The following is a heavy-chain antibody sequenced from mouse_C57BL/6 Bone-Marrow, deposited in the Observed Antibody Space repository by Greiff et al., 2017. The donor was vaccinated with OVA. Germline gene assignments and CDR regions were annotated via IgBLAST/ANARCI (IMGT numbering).Heavy chain of an antibody. CDR1: GFTFSDYG. V-gene: IGHV5-17*01. J-gene: IGHJ4*01. CDR2: ISSGSSTI. Sequence: EVKLMESGGGLVKPGGSLKLSCAASGFTFSDYGMHWVRQAPEKGLEWVAYISSGSSTIYYADTVKGRFTISRDNAKNTLFLHMTSLRSEDTAMYYCARQGYDYDEGYAMDYWGQGTSVTVSS. CDR3: ARQGYDYDEGYAMDY. D-gene: IGHD2-4*01.